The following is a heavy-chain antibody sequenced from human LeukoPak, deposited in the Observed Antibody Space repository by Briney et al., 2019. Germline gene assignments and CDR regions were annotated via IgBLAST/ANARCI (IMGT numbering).Heavy chain of an antibody. CDR2: IWHDGSHK. D-gene: IGHD3-10*01. J-gene: IGHJ4*02. V-gene: IGHV3-33*01. CDR1: GFAFNTYA. Sequence: GGSLRLSCAVSGFAFNTYAMHWVRQAPGQGLEWVALIWHDGSHKFYSNSVRGQFTISRDNPKNTVSLQMNNLRPEDTAVYYCAREIFGSGSYPGFWGQGTLVTVSS. CDR3: AREIFGSGSYPGF.